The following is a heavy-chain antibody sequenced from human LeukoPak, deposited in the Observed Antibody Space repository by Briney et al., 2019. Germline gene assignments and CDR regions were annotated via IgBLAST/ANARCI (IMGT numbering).Heavy chain of an antibody. CDR3: ARADWGAIDI. CDR1: GVSISSSNSY. CDR2: IYYSGNT. J-gene: IGHJ3*02. D-gene: IGHD3-9*01. V-gene: IGHV4-39*07. Sequence: SSETLSLTCTVSGVSISSSNSYWGWIRQPPGKGLEWIGSIYYSGNTYYNASLKSRVTISIDTSKNQFSLKLRSVTAADTAVYYCARADWGAIDIWGQGTMVTVSS.